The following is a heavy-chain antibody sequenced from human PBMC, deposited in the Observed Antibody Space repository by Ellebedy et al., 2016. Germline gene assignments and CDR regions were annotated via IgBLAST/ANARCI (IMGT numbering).Heavy chain of an antibody. J-gene: IGHJ2*01. CDR3: ARVDNDILPGFNYWYFDL. D-gene: IGHD3-9*01. CDR1: DGSISSGDYY. V-gene: IGHV4-30-4*01. Sequence: SETLSLTCTVSDGSISSGDYYWSWIRQPPGTGLEWIGYIYYSGSTYYNPSLKSRVTISVDTSKNQFSLKLSSVTAADTAVYYGARVDNDILPGFNYWYFDLWGRGTLVTVSS. CDR2: IYYSGST.